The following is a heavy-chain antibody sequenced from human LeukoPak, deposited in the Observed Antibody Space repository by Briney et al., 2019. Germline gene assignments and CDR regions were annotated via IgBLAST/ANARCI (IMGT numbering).Heavy chain of an antibody. D-gene: IGHD5-18*01. J-gene: IGHJ5*02. Sequence: PSETLSLTCTVSGGSISSSSYYWGWIRQPPGKGLEWIGRIYYSGSTYYNPSLKSRVTISVDTSKNQFSLKLSSVTAADTAVYYCARHSWIQNWFDPWGQGTLVTVSS. CDR3: ARHSWIQNWFDP. V-gene: IGHV4-39*01. CDR2: IYYSGST. CDR1: GGSISSSSYY.